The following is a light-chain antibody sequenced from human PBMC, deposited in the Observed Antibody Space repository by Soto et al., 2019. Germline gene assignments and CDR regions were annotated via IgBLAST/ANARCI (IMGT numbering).Light chain of an antibody. CDR3: SSYRSTSNYV. CDR1: SSDVGAYNY. Sequence: QSALTQPASVSGSPGQSITISCTGTSSDVGAYNYVSWFQQHPDKVPKLIIYVVSNRPSGVSSRFSGSKSGNTASLTISGLQAEDEADYYCSSYRSTSNYVFRSGTKVTVL. CDR2: VVS. V-gene: IGLV2-14*01. J-gene: IGLJ1*01.